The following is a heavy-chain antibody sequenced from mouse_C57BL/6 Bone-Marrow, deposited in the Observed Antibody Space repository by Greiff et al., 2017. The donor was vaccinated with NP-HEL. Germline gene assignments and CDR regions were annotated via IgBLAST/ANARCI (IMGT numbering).Heavy chain of an antibody. V-gene: IGHV1-64*01. J-gene: IGHJ3*01. Sequence: QVQLQQPGAELVKPGASVKLSCKASGYTFTSYWMHWVKQRPGQGLEWIGIIHPNSGSTNYNEKFKSKATLTVDKSSSTAYMQLSSLTSEDSAVYYCATYGNPWFAYWGQGTLVTVSA. CDR1: GYTFTSYW. CDR3: ATYGNPWFAY. D-gene: IGHD2-10*02. CDR2: IHPNSGST.